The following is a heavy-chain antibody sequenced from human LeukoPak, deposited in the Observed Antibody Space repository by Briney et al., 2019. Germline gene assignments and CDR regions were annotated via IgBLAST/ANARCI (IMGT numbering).Heavy chain of an antibody. CDR3: ASCLGGNPNWFDP. CDR2: INPNSGGT. Sequence: ASVKVSCKASGYTFTGYYMHWVRQAPGQGREWVGWINPNSGGTNYAQKFQGRVTMTRDTSISTAYMELSSLRSDDTAVYYCASCLGGNPNWFDPWGQGTLVTVSS. CDR1: GYTFTGYY. D-gene: IGHD1-14*01. J-gene: IGHJ5*02. V-gene: IGHV1-2*02.